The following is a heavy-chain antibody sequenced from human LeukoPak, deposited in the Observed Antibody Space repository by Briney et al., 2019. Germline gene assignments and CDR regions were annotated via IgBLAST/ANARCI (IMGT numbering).Heavy chain of an antibody. CDR1: GGSISPYY. CDR2: IDPSGSA. V-gene: IGHV4-59*01. J-gene: IGHJ6*02. Sequence: SETLSLTCTVSGGSISPYYWSWIRQSPGKGLEWIGYIDPSGSASYNPSLKSRVTIFVDTSKNLFSLILTSVSASDTAIYYCARDHWLFSSKTWYYYGMDVWGQGTTVTVSS. CDR3: ARDHWLFSSKTWYYYGMDV. D-gene: IGHD3-9*01.